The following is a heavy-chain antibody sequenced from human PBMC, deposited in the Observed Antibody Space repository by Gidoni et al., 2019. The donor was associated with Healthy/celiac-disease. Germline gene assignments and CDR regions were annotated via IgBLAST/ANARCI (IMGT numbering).Heavy chain of an antibody. J-gene: IGHJ6*02. V-gene: IGHV1-69*04. D-gene: IGHD6-19*01. Sequence: QVQLVQSGAEVKKPGSSVKVSCKASGGTFSSYAISWVRQAPGQGLEWMGRIIPILGIANYAQKFQGRVTITADKSTSTAYMELSSLRSEDTAVYYCASGGLSSGWRGLYYYGMDVWGQGTTVTVSS. CDR1: GGTFSSYA. CDR3: ASGGLSSGWRGLYYYGMDV. CDR2: IIPILGIA.